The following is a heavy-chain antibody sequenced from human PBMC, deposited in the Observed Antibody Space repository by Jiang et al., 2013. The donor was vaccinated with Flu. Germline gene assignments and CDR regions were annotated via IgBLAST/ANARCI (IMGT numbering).Heavy chain of an antibody. J-gene: IGHJ4*02. V-gene: IGHV2-5*08. CDR2: IYWNDDK. Sequence: KPTQTLTLTCTFSGFSLSTRVMCVSWIRQPPGKALEWLALIYWNDDKRYSPSLKSRLTITKDTSKNQVVLTMTNMDPVDTATYYCARWWHYYDSSGYYVGADYWGQGTLVTVSS. CDR1: GFSLSTRVMC. D-gene: IGHD3-22*01. CDR3: ARWWHYYDSSGYYVGADY.